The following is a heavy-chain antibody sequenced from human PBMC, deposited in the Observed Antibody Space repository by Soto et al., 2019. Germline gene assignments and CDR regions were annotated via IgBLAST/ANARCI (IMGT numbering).Heavy chain of an antibody. D-gene: IGHD2-21*01. CDR1: GYTFTTCY. J-gene: IGHJ5*02. CDR3: ARETSDFDH. Sequence: QVQLVQSGAEVKRPGASVSISCTTSGYTFTTCYMHWLRQAPGQGLEWLGFINPGDGSTTYAQRFQDRVTVTRDPSKSPVYMNLTSLTSDDTAIYFCARETSDFDHWGQGTQVTVSS. V-gene: IGHV1-46*01. CDR2: INPGDGST.